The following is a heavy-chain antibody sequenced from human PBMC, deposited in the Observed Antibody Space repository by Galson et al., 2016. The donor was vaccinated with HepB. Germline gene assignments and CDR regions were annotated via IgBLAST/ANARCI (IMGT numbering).Heavy chain of an antibody. J-gene: IGHJ1*01. V-gene: IGHV1-18*01. Sequence: SVKVSCKASGYRFIDSGINWVRQAPGQGLEWMGWISGHSGKTHFAEEFQGRLTMSKDTSTSTAYMDLRTLTSDDTAMYYCARGGFDILTAWGQGTLVIVSS. CDR3: ARGGFDILTA. CDR2: ISGHSGKT. D-gene: IGHD3-9*01. CDR1: GYRFIDSG.